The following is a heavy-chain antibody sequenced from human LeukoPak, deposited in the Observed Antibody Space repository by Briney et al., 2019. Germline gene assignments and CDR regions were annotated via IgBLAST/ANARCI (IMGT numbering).Heavy chain of an antibody. CDR1: GIPFSDYY. D-gene: IGHD6-13*01. CDR3: AAGTAADF. Sequence: GGSLRLSCVVSGIPFSDYYTNWLRQAPGKGLEWISYISSSSSYTDYADSVKGRFTISRDNAKSALYLHLNSLRLEDTAVYYCAAGTAADFWGQGTLVTVSS. V-gene: IGHV3-11*03. CDR2: ISSSSSYT. J-gene: IGHJ4*02.